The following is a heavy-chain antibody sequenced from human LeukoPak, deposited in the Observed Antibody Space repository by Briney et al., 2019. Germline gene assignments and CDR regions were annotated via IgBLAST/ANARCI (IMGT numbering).Heavy chain of an antibody. V-gene: IGHV4-31*03. J-gene: IGHJ4*02. Sequence: SQTLSLTCTVSGGSISSGGYYWNWIRRHPGKGLEYIGYIYHSGSTYYSPSLRSRVTISVDTSKNQFSLKLTSVTAADTAVYYRARGDPYYFDYWGQGTLVTVSS. CDR3: ARGDPYYFDY. CDR2: IYHSGST. CDR1: GGSISSGGYY.